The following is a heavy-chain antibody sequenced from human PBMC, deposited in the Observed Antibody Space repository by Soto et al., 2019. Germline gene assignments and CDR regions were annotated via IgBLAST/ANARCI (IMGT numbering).Heavy chain of an antibody. CDR3: AKATATGGGAFDI. D-gene: IGHD2-8*02. CDR2: ILVGGNT. J-gene: IGHJ3*02. CDR1: GFTCSSYD. V-gene: IGHV3-23*01. Sequence: HPGGSLRLSCAASGFTCSSYDMSWVRQAPGKGLEWVSTILVGGNTYYADSVKGRFTISRDNSKNTLYLQMNSLTAGDTAVYYCAKATATGGGAFDICGQGTMVTVS.